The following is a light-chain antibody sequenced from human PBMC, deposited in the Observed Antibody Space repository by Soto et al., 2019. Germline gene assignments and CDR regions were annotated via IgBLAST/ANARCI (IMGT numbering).Light chain of an antibody. Sequence: DIQMTQSPSTLSASVGDRVTITGRASQSIRSWLAWYQQKPGKAPKLLIYDASSLESGVPSRFSGSGSGTEFTLTISGLQPDDFATYYGQQYNSYPTFGQGTKLEIK. V-gene: IGKV1-5*01. CDR2: DAS. CDR1: QSIRSW. CDR3: QQYNSYPT. J-gene: IGKJ2*01.